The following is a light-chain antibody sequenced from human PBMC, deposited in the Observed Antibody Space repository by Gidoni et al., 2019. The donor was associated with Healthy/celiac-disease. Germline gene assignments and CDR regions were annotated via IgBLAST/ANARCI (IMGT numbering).Light chain of an antibody. CDR3: QQSYSTPLFT. CDR1: HRISRY. CDR2: TAS. Sequence: DIQMTQSPSSLSASVGDRVTITCRASHRISRYLTWYQQKPGKAPKLLIYTASSLQSGVPSRFSGSGSGTDFTLTISSLQPEDFATYYCQQSYSTPLFTFGPGTKVEIK. J-gene: IGKJ3*01. V-gene: IGKV1-39*01.